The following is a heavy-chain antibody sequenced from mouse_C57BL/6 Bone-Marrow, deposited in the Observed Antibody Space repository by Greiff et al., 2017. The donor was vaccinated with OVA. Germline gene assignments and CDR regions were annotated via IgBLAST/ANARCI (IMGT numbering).Heavy chain of an antibody. CDR1: GYTFTTYP. Sequence: QVHVKQSGAELVKPGASVKMSCKASGYTFTTYPIEWMKQNHGKSLEWIGNFHPYNDDTKYNEKFKGKATLTVEKSSSTVYLELSRLTSDDSAVYYCARRSYYGSSYGFAYWGQGTLVTVSA. J-gene: IGHJ3*01. D-gene: IGHD1-1*01. CDR2: FHPYNDDT. CDR3: ARRSYYGSSYGFAY. V-gene: IGHV1-47*01.